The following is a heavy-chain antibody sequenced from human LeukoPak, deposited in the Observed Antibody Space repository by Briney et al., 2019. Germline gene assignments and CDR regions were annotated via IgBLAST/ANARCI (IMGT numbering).Heavy chain of an antibody. D-gene: IGHD5-12*01. CDR2: IYSSGAT. CDR3: ARYREPYDHLPHALDR. Sequence: SETLSLTCTVSGGSVNTHTYFWTWVRQPPGKRLEWIGRIYSSGATEYNPSLHSRLTMSLDMSTNQFSLRLNSATASDTAVYYCARYREPYDHLPHALDRWGQGTMVTVSS. J-gene: IGHJ3*02. CDR1: GGSVNTHTYF. V-gene: IGHV4-61*02.